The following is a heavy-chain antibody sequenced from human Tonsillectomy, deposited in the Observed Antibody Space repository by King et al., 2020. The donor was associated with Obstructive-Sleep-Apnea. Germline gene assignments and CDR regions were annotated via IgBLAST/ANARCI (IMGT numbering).Heavy chain of an antibody. V-gene: IGHV3-73*01. CDR1: GFSFSDSA. CDR3: VEPSCSGSSCYTDY. D-gene: IGHD2-15*01. Sequence: VQLVESGGGLVQPGGSLKLSCAASGFSFSDSAMHWVRQASGKGLEWVGRIRSKANSYATAYAASVKGRFPISRDDSKNTAYLQMNSLETDDTAVYYCVEPSCSGSSCYTDYWGQGTLVTVSS. J-gene: IGHJ4*02. CDR2: IRSKANSYAT.